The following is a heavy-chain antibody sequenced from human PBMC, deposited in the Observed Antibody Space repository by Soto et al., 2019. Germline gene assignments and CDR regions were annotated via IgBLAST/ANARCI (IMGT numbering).Heavy chain of an antibody. V-gene: IGHV4-31*03. CDR3: ARAEYQLLYFPWFDP. CDR1: GGSISSGGYY. D-gene: IGHD2-2*02. Sequence: SETLCLTCTVSGGSISSGGYYWSWIRQHPGKGLEWIGYIYYSGSTYYNPSLKSRVTISVDTSKNQFSLKLSSVTAADTAVYYCARAEYQLLYFPWFDPWGQGTLVTVSS. CDR2: IYYSGST. J-gene: IGHJ5*02.